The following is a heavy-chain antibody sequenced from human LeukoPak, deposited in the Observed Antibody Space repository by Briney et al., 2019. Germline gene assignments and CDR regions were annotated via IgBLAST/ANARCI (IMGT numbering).Heavy chain of an antibody. V-gene: IGHV1-46*01. D-gene: IGHD3-22*01. CDR1: GYTFTSYY. CDR2: INPSGGST. J-gene: IGHJ4*02. Sequence: ASVKVSCKASGYTFTSYYMHWVRQAPGQGLEWMGIINPSGGSTSYAQKFQGRVTMTRDTSTSTVYMELSSLRSEDTAVYYCARDRSYYDSSGYYPLDYWGQGTLVTVSS. CDR3: ARDRSYYDSSGYYPLDY.